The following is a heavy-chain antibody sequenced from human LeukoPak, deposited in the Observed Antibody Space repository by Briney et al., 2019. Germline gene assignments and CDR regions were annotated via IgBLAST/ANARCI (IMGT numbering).Heavy chain of an antibody. CDR3: ARYQYNWTENWFDP. V-gene: IGHV1-2*02. CDR2: INPNSGGT. CDR1: GYTFTGYY. Sequence: ASVKVSCKASGYTFTGYYMHWVRQAPGQGLEWMGWINPNSGGTNYAQKFQGRVTMTRDMSISTAYMELSRLRSDDTAVYYCARYQYNWTENWFDPWGQGTLVTVSS. J-gene: IGHJ5*02. D-gene: IGHD1-20*01.